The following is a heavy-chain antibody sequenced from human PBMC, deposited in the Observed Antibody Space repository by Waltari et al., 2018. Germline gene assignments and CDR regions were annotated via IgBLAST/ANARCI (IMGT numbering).Heavy chain of an antibody. V-gene: IGHV4-59*02. D-gene: IGHD3-3*01. CDR2: VHTSAKT. Sequence: QVQLQESGPGLVKPSETLSLTCTVSGGSVSGHYWNWIRQPPGKGLEWIGYVHTSAKTNYHPSLKSRVTISVDTSKNQLSLRLTSVTAADTAVYYCARDSPITVSGLIQDAFDIWGQGTLVTVSS. CDR3: ARDSPITVSGLIQDAFDI. J-gene: IGHJ3*02. CDR1: GGSVSGHY.